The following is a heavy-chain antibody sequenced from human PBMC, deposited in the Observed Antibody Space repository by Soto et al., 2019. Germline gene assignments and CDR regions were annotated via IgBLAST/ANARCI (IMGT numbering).Heavy chain of an antibody. D-gene: IGHD2-2*01. CDR2: ISYDGSNK. CDR3: ARELGQYQLPRP. CDR1: GFTFSSYA. Sequence: PGGSLRLSCAASGFTFSSYAMHWVRQAPGKGLEWVAVISYDGSNKYYADSVKGRFTISRDNSKNTLYLQMNSLRAEDTAVYYCARELGQYQLPRPWGQGTLVTVSS. J-gene: IGHJ5*02. V-gene: IGHV3-30-3*01.